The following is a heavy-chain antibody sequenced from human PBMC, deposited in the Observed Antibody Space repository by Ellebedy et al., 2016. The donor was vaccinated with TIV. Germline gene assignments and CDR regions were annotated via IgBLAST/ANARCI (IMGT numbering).Heavy chain of an antibody. CDR1: GFSFSNFW. CDR3: ARDRHVDRGDCLDY. CDR2: IWYDGGNK. Sequence: GESLKISCAAWGFSFSNFWVSWVRQAPGKGLEWVAFIWYDGGNKYYADSVKGRFTISRDNSKNTLSLQMNNLGAEDTAVYYCARDRHVDRGDCLDYWGQGTLVTVSS. V-gene: IGHV3-33*08. D-gene: IGHD2-21*02. J-gene: IGHJ4*02.